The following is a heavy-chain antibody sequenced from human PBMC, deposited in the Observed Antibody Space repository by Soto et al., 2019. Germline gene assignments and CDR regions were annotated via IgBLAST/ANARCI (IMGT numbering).Heavy chain of an antibody. D-gene: IGHD3-22*01. J-gene: IGHJ4*02. V-gene: IGHV1-58*01. Sequence: SVKVSFKASGFTFTSSAVQWVRQARGQRLEWIGWIVVGSGNTNYAQKFQERVTITRDMSTSTAYMELSSLRSEDTAVYYCAADGIDYYDSSGYPIFGYFDYWGQGTLVTVSS. CDR2: IVVGSGNT. CDR3: AADGIDYYDSSGYPIFGYFDY. CDR1: GFTFTSSA.